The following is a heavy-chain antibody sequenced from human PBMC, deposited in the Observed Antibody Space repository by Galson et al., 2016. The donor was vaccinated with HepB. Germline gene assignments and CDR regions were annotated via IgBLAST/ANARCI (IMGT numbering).Heavy chain of an antibody. CDR1: GFTFDDYA. D-gene: IGHD4-11*01. CDR3: AKGAEAVRLTTNFDY. J-gene: IGHJ4*02. Sequence: SLRLSCAASGFTFDDYAMHWVRQDPGKGLEWVSGISWNSGSIGYADSVKGRFTVSRDNTKKSLYLQMNSLRAEDTALYYCAKGAEAVRLTTNFDYWGQGTLVTVSS. CDR2: ISWNSGSI. V-gene: IGHV3-9*01.